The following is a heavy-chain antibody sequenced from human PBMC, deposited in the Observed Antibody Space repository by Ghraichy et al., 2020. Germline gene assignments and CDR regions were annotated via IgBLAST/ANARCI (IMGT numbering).Heavy chain of an antibody. CDR3: ARDMRRGDNEYYNGMDV. V-gene: IGHV4-59*11. CDR1: GDSITSHF. D-gene: IGHD3-16*01. Sequence: SETLSLTCTVSGDSITSHFWSWIRQSPGKGLEWIGYIYHTGSRNYNPSLKGRLTMSVDTSKNQFSLKLRSVTAADTAVYYCARDMRRGDNEYYNGMDVWGQGTTGTVS. J-gene: IGHJ6*01. CDR2: IYHTGSR.